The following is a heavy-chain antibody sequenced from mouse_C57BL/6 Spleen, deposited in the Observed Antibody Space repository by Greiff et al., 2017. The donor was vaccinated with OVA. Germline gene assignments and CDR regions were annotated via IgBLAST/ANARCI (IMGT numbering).Heavy chain of an antibody. CDR3: ARSYGEGYFDY. V-gene: IGHV1-64*01. J-gene: IGHJ2*01. CDR1: GYTFTSYW. D-gene: IGHD2-13*01. CDR2: IHPNSGST. Sequence: QVQLQQPGAELVKPGASVKLSCKASGYTFTSYWMNWVKQRPGQGLEWIGMIHPNSGSTNYNEKFKSKATLTVDKSSSTAYMQLSSLTSEDSAVYYCARSYGEGYFDYWGQGTTLTVSS.